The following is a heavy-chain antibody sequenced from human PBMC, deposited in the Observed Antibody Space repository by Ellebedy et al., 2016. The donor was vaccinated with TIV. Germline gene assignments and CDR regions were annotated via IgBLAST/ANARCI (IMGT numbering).Heavy chain of an antibody. Sequence: GESLKISCAASRFTFSSYAMSWVRQAPGKGLEWVSAISGSGGSTYYADSVKGRFTISRDNSKNTLYLQMNSLRAEDTAVYYCAKDQLPSRGIAASCFDYWGQGTLVTVSS. CDR2: ISGSGGST. D-gene: IGHD6-13*01. J-gene: IGHJ4*02. CDR1: RFTFSSYA. V-gene: IGHV3-23*01. CDR3: AKDQLPSRGIAASCFDY.